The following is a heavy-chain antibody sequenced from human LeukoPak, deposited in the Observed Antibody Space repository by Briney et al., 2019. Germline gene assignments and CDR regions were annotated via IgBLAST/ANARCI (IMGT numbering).Heavy chain of an antibody. D-gene: IGHD2-15*01. CDR2: ISNNGGYT. V-gene: IGHV3-23*01. Sequence: GGSLRLSCAASGFTFSSSAMSWVRQAPGKGLEWVSAISNNGGYTYYADSVQGRFTISRDNSKSTLCLQMNSLRAEDPAVYYCAKQLGSCSDGSCYFPYWGQGTLVTVSS. CDR3: AKQLGSCSDGSCYFPY. J-gene: IGHJ4*02. CDR1: GFTFSSSA.